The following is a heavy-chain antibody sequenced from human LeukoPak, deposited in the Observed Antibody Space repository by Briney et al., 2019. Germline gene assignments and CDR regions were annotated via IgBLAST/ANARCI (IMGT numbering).Heavy chain of an antibody. CDR3: ARYFGGNFHFDY. D-gene: IGHD4-23*01. J-gene: IGHJ4*02. Sequence: SETLSLTCTVSGVSISSAGYYWSWIRQHPGKGLEWIGYIYYSGSTNYHPSLKSRLSISVDTSKNQFSLRLSSVTAADTAVYFCARYFGGNFHFDYWGQGTLVTVSS. CDR2: IYYSGST. V-gene: IGHV4-31*03. CDR1: GVSISSAGYY.